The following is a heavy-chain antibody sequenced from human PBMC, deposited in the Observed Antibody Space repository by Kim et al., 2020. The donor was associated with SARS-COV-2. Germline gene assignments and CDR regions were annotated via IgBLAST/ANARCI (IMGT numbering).Heavy chain of an antibody. J-gene: IGHJ6*02. CDR1: GYTFTSYD. D-gene: IGHD6-19*01. Sequence: ASVKVSCKASGYTFTSYDINWVRQATGQGLEWMGWMNPNSGNTGYAQKFQGSVTMTRNTSISTAYMELSSLRSEDTAVYYCARWSIAVAGMRGASAGHLWGQGTTVTVSS. CDR3: ARWSIAVAGMRGASAGHL. V-gene: IGHV1-8*01. CDR2: MNPNSGNT.